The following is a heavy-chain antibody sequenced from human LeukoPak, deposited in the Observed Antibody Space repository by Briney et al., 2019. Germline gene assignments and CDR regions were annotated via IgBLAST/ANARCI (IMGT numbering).Heavy chain of an antibody. Sequence: GGSLRLSCAASGFTFSTYGMSWVRQAPGKGPEWVSGISFSGGSTYYADSVKGRFIISRDNSKNTLFLQMNSLRAEDTALYYCARDVDFYASGSYSDYWGQGTLVTVSS. V-gene: IGHV3-23*01. CDR3: ARDVDFYASGSYSDY. J-gene: IGHJ4*02. D-gene: IGHD3-10*01. CDR1: GFTFSTYG. CDR2: ISFSGGST.